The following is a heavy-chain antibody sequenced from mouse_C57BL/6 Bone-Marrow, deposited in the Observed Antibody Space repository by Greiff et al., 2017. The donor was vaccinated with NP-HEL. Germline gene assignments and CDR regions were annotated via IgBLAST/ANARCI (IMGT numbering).Heavy chain of an antibody. D-gene: IGHD2-9*01. CDR2: IYPRSGNT. V-gene: IGHV1-81*01. Sequence: QVQLQQSGAELARPGASVKLSCKASGYTFTSYGISWVKQRTGQGLEWIGEIYPRSGNTYYNEKFKGKATLTADKSSSTAYMELRSLTSEDSAVYFCARSPSMVTTGFAYWGQGTLVSVSA. CDR1: GYTFTSYG. J-gene: IGHJ3*01. CDR3: ARSPSMVTTGFAY.